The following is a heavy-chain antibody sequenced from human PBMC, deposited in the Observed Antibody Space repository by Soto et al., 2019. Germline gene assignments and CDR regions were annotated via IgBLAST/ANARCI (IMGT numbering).Heavy chain of an antibody. CDR1: GGSFSGYY. J-gene: IGHJ3*02. D-gene: IGHD3-22*01. Sequence: SETLSLTCAVYGGSFSGYYWSWIRQPPGKGLXXIXXIXXXXXPXXTPSLKSRVSASTDTPRNQLPLTLSSVTAADTAVYYCVRFYENAFDIWGPGTLVTVSS. CDR3: VRFYENAFDI. CDR2: IXXXXXP. V-gene: IGHV4-34*12.